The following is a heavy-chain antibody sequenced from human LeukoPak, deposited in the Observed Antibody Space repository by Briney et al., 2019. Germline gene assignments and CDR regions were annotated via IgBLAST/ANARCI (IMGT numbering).Heavy chain of an antibody. V-gene: IGHV4-39*01. Sequence: PSETLSLTCTVSGGSISSYYWGWIRQPPGKGLEWIGSIYYSGSTYYNPSLKSRVTISVDTSKNQFSLKLSSVTAADTAVYYCARPLYSSSWYGYWGQGTLVTVSS. CDR3: ARPLYSSSWYGY. J-gene: IGHJ4*02. CDR1: GGSISSYY. D-gene: IGHD6-13*01. CDR2: IYYSGST.